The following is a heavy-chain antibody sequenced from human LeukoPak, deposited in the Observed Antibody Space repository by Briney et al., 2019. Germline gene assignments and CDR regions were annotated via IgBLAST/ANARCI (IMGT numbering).Heavy chain of an antibody. CDR1: GDSISSSSYY. D-gene: IGHD2-21*02. CDR3: ARGRGGGDFDLEYFQH. J-gene: IGHJ1*01. CDR2: IYYSGNT. V-gene: IGHV4-39*01. Sequence: SETLSLTCTVSGDSISSSSYYWGWIRQPPGKGLEWIGSIYYSGNTYYNPSLKSRVSISVDTSKNQFSLKLSSVTAADTAVYYCARGRGGGDFDLEYFQHWGQGTLVTVSS.